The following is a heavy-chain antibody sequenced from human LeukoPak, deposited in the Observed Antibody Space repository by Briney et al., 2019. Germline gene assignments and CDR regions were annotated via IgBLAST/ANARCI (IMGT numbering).Heavy chain of an antibody. Sequence: GGSLSLSCAASGFTFSSCPMSWVRQAPGKGLEWLSAISGSGGSTYYADSVKGRFTISRDNSKNTLYLQMNSLRAEDTAVYYCAKDSRGSSSYYFDYWGQGTLVTVSS. CDR2: ISGSGGST. CDR1: GFTFSSCP. D-gene: IGHD6-6*01. CDR3: AKDSRGSSSYYFDY. J-gene: IGHJ4*02. V-gene: IGHV3-23*01.